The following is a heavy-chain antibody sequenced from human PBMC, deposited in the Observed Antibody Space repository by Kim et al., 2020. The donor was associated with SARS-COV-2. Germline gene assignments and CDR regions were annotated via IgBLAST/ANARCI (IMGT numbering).Heavy chain of an antibody. J-gene: IGHJ6*02. CDR2: IGAGGDT. V-gene: IGHV3-23*01. Sequence: GGSLRLSCAASGFTLSTYAMAWVRQAPGKGLEWVSSIGAGGDTYYAASVKGRFTISRDKSKNTLYLQMNSLRADDTAVYHCAKGAVRSRTVGPDVWGQG. CDR1: GFTLSTYA. D-gene: IGHD1-1*01. CDR3: AKGAVRSRTVGPDV.